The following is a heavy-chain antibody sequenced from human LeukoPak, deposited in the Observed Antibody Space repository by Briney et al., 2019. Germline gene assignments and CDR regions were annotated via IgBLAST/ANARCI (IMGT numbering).Heavy chain of an antibody. J-gene: IGHJ4*02. Sequence: SGESLKISCKGSGYSFPTYWIAWVRQMPGKGLEWMGIIYPDESNIRYSPSFQGQVTISADKSISTAYLQWSSLKASDTAMYYCARPPSRGYSSSFEYWGQGTLVTVSS. CDR2: IYPDESNI. D-gene: IGHD2-2*03. CDR1: GYSFPTYW. CDR3: ARPPSRGYSSSFEY. V-gene: IGHV5-51*01.